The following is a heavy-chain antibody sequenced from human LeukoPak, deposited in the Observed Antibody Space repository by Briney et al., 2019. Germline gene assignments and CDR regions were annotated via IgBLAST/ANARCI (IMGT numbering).Heavy chain of an antibody. Sequence: PGGSLRLSCAASGFTFSSYWMHWVRQAPGKGLVWVSRIKSDGSSTSYADSVKGRFTISRDNAKNTLYLQMNSLRAEDSAVYFCARDRSPNWFDPWGQGTLVTVSS. CDR1: GFTFSSYW. V-gene: IGHV3-74*01. CDR3: ARDRSPNWFDP. J-gene: IGHJ5*02. CDR2: IKSDGSST.